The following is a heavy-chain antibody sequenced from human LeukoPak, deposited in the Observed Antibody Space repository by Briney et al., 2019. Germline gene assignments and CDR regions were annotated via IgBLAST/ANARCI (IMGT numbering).Heavy chain of an antibody. CDR2: ISAYNGNT. Sequence: GASVKVSCKASGYTFTSYAINWVRQAPGQGVEWMGWISAYNGNTNCAQKLQGRVTMTTDTSTSTAYMELRSLRSDDTAVYYCAGGLSVDLDYWGQGTLVTVSS. CDR3: AGGLSVDLDY. V-gene: IGHV1-18*04. CDR1: GYTFTSYA. D-gene: IGHD2/OR15-2a*01. J-gene: IGHJ4*02.